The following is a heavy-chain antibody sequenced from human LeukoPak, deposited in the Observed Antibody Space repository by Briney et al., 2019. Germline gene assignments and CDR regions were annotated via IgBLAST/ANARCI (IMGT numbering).Heavy chain of an antibody. CDR1: EGTFSSYA. CDR3: ARALDSGSYGGGAFDI. CDR2: IIPIFGTA. D-gene: IGHD1-26*01. J-gene: IGHJ3*02. Sequence: SVKVSCKASEGTFSSYAISWVRQAPGQGLEWMGGIIPIFGTANYAQKSQGRVTITADKSTSTAYMELSSLRSEDTAVYYCARALDSGSYGGGAFDIWGQGTMVTVSS. V-gene: IGHV1-69*06.